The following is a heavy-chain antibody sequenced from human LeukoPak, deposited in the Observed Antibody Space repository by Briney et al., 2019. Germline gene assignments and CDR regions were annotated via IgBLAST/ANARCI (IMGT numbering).Heavy chain of an antibody. J-gene: IGHJ4*02. CDR1: GVSINNSF. V-gene: IGHV4-59*01. CDR3: ARGGRYCSGGSCYLIDY. D-gene: IGHD2-15*01. Sequence: SETLSLTCTVSGVSINNSFWIWLRQPPGKGPELIGYVYYSGSTRYNPSLKSRLTISVDTSKNHFSLKLSSVTAADTAVYYCARGGRYCSGGSCYLIDYWGQGTLVTVSS. CDR2: VYYSGST.